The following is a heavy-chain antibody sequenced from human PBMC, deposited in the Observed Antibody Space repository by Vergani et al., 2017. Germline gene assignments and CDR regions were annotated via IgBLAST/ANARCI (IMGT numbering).Heavy chain of an antibody. CDR3: ARPIVVVPAASRYYYYGMDV. J-gene: IGHJ6*02. CDR2: INPNSGGT. Sequence: QVQLVQSGAEVKKPGASVKVSCKASGYTFTGYYTHWVRQAPGQGLEWMGWINPNSGGTNYAQKFQGRVTMTRDTSISTAYMELSRLRSDDTAVYYCARPIVVVPAASRYYYYGMDVWGQGTTVTVSS. V-gene: IGHV1-2*02. CDR1: GYTFTGYY. D-gene: IGHD2-2*01.